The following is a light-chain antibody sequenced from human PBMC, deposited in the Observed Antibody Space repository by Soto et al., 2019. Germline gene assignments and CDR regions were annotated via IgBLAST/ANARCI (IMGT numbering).Light chain of an antibody. Sequence: EIVMTQSPGTLSVSPGERATLSCRTSQYVSSKLAWYQQKPGQAPRLLIYGASTRATGIPGRFSGSGSGTEFTLTISSLQSEDFAVYYCQQYNNWPPWTFGQGTKVEIK. J-gene: IGKJ1*01. CDR3: QQYNNWPPWT. CDR2: GAS. CDR1: QYVSSK. V-gene: IGKV3-15*01.